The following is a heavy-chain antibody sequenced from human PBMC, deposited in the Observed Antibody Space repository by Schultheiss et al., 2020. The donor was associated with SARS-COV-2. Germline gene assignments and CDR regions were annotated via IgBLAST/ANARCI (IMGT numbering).Heavy chain of an antibody. CDR1: GGSFSGYY. CDR3: ARTLMVG. J-gene: IGHJ4*02. D-gene: IGHD2-8*01. Sequence: SQTLSLTCAVYGGSFSGYYWSWIRQPPGKGLEWIGEVNHSGSSNYNPSLKSRVTISLDTSKNQFSLKLRSVTAADTAVYYCARTLMVGWGQGTLVTVSS. CDR2: VNHSGSS. V-gene: IGHV4-34*01.